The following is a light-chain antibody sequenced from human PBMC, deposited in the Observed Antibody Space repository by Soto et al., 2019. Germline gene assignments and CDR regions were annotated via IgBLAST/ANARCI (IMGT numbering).Light chain of an antibody. V-gene: IGKV1-39*01. Sequence: DIQMTQSPSSLSASVGDRVTITCRASQSISNYLNWYQQKPGKAPKLLIYAASSLQSGVPSRFSGSGSGPDFTLTISSLQPEDFATYSCQQSYTTLFTFGPGTNVDIK. CDR1: QSISNY. CDR2: AAS. CDR3: QQSYTTLFT. J-gene: IGKJ3*01.